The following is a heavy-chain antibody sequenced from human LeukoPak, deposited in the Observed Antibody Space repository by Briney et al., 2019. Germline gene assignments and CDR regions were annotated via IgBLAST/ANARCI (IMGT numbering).Heavy chain of an antibody. Sequence: PGRSLRLSCAASGFTFGSYGMHWVRQAPGKGLEWVAVISYDGSNKYYADSVKGRFTISRDNSKNTLYLQMNSLRAEDTAVYYCAKEKRYYDSIRAAFDIWGQGTMVTVSS. D-gene: IGHD3-22*01. CDR1: GFTFGSYG. V-gene: IGHV3-30*18. CDR2: ISYDGSNK. J-gene: IGHJ3*02. CDR3: AKEKRYYDSIRAAFDI.